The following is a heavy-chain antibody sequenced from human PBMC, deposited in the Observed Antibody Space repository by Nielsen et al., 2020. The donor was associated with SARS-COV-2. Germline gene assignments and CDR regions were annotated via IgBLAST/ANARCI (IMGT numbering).Heavy chain of an antibody. CDR1: GFTFDDYA. CDR2: ISYDGSNT. J-gene: IGHJ4*02. D-gene: IGHD6-13*01. CDR3: ASGRGIAENYFDH. V-gene: IGHV3-30*03. Sequence: GGSLRLSCAASGFTFDDYAMHWVRQAPGKGLEWVALISYDGSNTYYADSVKGRFTISRDDSRNTLFLQVNSLRHEDTAVYYCASGRGIAENYFDHWGQGTLVTVSS.